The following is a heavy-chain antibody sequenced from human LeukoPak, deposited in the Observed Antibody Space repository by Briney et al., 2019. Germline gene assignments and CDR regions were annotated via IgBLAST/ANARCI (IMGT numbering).Heavy chain of an antibody. CDR3: AIALPPSINTPWK. Sequence: GGSLRLSCAASGFTFSSYWMHWVSQAHGKGLVWVSRTSSDGSSTSYADSVKGRFTISRDNAKNTMYLQMNSLRAEDTAVYYCAIALPPSINTPWKWGQGTLVTVSS. V-gene: IGHV3-74*01. J-gene: IGHJ4*02. CDR2: TSSDGSST. CDR1: GFTFSSYW. D-gene: IGHD3-3*02.